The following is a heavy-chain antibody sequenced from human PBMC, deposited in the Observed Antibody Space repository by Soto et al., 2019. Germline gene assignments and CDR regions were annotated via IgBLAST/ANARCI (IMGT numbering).Heavy chain of an antibody. Sequence: VQLLEAGGGLIQPGGSLRLSCVASGFSLSSYVMSWVRQAPGKGLEWVSAITGSGGDTYHADSVKGRFTISRDNAKNTLYMEMSSLRAEDTAVYYCAKGSANSRPYFFDYWGQGTLVTVSS. V-gene: IGHV3-23*01. CDR3: AKGSANSRPYFFDY. CDR2: ITGSGGDT. D-gene: IGHD6-13*01. CDR1: GFSLSSYV. J-gene: IGHJ4*02.